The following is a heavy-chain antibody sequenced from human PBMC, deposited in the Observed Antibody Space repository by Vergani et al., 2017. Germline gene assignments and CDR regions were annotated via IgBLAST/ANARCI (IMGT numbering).Heavy chain of an antibody. CDR2: IWYDGSNK. V-gene: IGHV3-33*06. Sequence: QVQLVESGGGVVQPGRSLRLSCAASGFTFSSYGMHWVRQAPGKGLEWVAVIWYDGSNKYYADSVKGRFTISRDNSKNTLYLQMNSLRAEDTAVYYCAKHLGDYVLGNWFDPWGQGTLVTVSS. CDR1: GFTFSSYG. D-gene: IGHD4-17*01. CDR3: AKHLGDYVLGNWFDP. J-gene: IGHJ5*02.